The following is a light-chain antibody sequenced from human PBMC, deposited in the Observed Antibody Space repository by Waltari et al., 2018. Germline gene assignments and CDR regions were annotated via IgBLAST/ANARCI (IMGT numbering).Light chain of an antibody. CDR1: QSINSW. J-gene: IGKJ1*01. CDR2: KAS. CDR3: HQYNSYSRT. Sequence: DIQMTQSPSTLSASVGDRVTITCRASQSINSWLAWYQQKPGKAPKVLIYKASILESGVPSRFSGSGSGTEFTLTISSLQPDDFATYYCHQYNSYSRTFGQGTKVEIK. V-gene: IGKV1-5*03.